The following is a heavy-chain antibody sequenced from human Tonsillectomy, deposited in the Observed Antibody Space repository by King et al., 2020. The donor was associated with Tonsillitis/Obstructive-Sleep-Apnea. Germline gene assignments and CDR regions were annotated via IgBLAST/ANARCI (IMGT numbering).Heavy chain of an antibody. Sequence: QLQESGPGLVKPSETLSLTCTVSGGSISSSSYYWGWIRQPPGKGLEWIGSTYHSGSTHYNPSLKSRVTISVDTSKNQFSLKLSSVTAADTAVYYCARPMYYYDNSGYYHHAFDIWGQGTMVTVSS. CDR3: ARPMYYYDNSGYYHHAFDI. J-gene: IGHJ3*02. CDR2: TYHSGST. V-gene: IGHV4-39*01. D-gene: IGHD3-22*01. CDR1: GGSISSSSYY.